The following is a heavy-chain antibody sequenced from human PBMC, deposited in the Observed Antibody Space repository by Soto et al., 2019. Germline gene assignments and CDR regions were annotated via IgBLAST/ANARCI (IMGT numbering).Heavy chain of an antibody. D-gene: IGHD5-12*01. Sequence: KPSETLSLTCTVSGGSISSGDYYWSWIRQPPGKGLEWIGYIYYSGSTYYNPSLKSRVTISVDTSKNQFSLKLSSVTAADTAVYYCARSAGYDTQFDYWGQGTLVTVSS. V-gene: IGHV4-30-4*01. CDR2: IYYSGST. J-gene: IGHJ4*02. CDR3: ARSAGYDTQFDY. CDR1: GGSISSGDYY.